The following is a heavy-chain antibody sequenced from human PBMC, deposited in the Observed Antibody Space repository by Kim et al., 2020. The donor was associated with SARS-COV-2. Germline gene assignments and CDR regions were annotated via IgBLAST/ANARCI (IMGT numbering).Heavy chain of an antibody. CDR2: IHRNSDST. Sequence: GGSLRLSCAASGFTFDDYGMSWVRQAPGKGLEWVSGIHRNSDSTSYADSVKGRFPISRDNAKNSLFLQMNSPRAEDTALYHCVRGYAGGPFVLWGQGTLVTVSS. CDR3: VRGYAGGPFVL. CDR1: GFTFDDYG. J-gene: IGHJ1*01. V-gene: IGHV3-20*01. D-gene: IGHD3-16*01.